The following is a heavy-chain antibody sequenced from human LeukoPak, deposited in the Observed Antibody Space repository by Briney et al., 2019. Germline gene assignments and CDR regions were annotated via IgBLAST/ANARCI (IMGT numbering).Heavy chain of an antibody. V-gene: IGHV3-30-3*01. CDR1: GFTFSSYA. D-gene: IGHD3-3*01. CDR3: AKGGDPWRGWFDP. Sequence: GGSLRLSCAASGFTFSSYAMHWVRQAPGKGLEWVAVISYDGSNKYYADSVKGRFTISRDNSKNTLYLQMNSLRAEDTAVYYCAKGGDPWRGWFDPWGQGTLVTVSS. CDR2: ISYDGSNK. J-gene: IGHJ5*02.